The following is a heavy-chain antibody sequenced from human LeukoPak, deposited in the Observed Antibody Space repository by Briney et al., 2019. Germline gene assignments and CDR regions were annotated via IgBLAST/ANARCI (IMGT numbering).Heavy chain of an antibody. CDR2: IKEDGSEK. J-gene: IGHJ5*02. V-gene: IGHV3-7*01. Sequence: GGSLRLSCAASGFIFRNYWMSWVRQAPGKGLEWVSNIKEDGSEKYYVESVKGRFTISRDNAKNSLYLQMSSLRAEDTAVYYCARGVIIRGRLDPWGQGTLVTVSS. CDR3: ARGVIIRGRLDP. D-gene: IGHD3-16*02. CDR1: GFIFRNYW.